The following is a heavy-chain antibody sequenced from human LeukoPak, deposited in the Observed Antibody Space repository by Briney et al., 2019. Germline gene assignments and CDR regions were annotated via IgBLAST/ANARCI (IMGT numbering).Heavy chain of an antibody. CDR3: AKASVVVEYGDYADFDY. CDR1: GFTFSSYG. V-gene: IGHV3-30*18. D-gene: IGHD4-17*01. J-gene: IGHJ4*02. Sequence: GGSLRLSCAASGFTFSSYGMHWVRQAPGKGLEWVAVISYDGSNKYYADSVKGRFTISRDNSKNTLYLQMNSLRAEDTAVYYCAKASVVVEYGDYADFDYWGQGTLVTVSS. CDR2: ISYDGSNK.